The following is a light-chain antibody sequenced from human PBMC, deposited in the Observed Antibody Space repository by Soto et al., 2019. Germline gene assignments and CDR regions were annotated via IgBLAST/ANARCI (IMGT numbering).Light chain of an antibody. Sequence: DIQMTQSPSSLSASVGDRVTITCQASQDISNYLNWYQQKPGKAPKLLIYDASNLETGDPSRFSGGGSGTDFTFSISSLQPEDIATYYCQEYDNLPLTFGGGTKVEIK. J-gene: IGKJ4*01. CDR3: QEYDNLPLT. V-gene: IGKV1-33*01. CDR1: QDISNY. CDR2: DAS.